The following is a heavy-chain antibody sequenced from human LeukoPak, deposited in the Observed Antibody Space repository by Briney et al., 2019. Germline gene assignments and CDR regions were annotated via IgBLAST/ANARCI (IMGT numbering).Heavy chain of an antibody. Sequence: GASVKVSCKASGYTFTSYDINWVRQATGQGREWMGWMNPNSGNTGYAQKFQGRVTMTRNTSISTAYMELSSLRSEDTAVYYCARLYGSGSYFYYYYYMDVWGKGTTVTISS. V-gene: IGHV1-8*01. D-gene: IGHD3-10*01. CDR3: ARLYGSGSYFYYYYYMDV. CDR2: MNPNSGNT. J-gene: IGHJ6*03. CDR1: GYTFTSYD.